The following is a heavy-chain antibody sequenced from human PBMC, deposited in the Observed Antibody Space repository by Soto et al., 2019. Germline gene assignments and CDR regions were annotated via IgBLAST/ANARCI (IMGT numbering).Heavy chain of an antibody. Sequence: EVQLLESGGGLVQPGGSLRLSCAASGLAFSSHWMHWVRQAPGKGLVWVSRINSDGSTTTYADSVKGRFTISRDNRKNTLYLQMNSLTAADTAVYYCASGLVEYSSSWYDYWGQGTLVTVSS. CDR2: INSDGSTT. D-gene: IGHD6-13*01. CDR1: GLAFSSHW. V-gene: IGHV3-74*01. CDR3: ASGLVEYSSSWYDY. J-gene: IGHJ4*02.